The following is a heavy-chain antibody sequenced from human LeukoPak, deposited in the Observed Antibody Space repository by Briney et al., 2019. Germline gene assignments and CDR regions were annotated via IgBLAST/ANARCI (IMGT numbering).Heavy chain of an antibody. CDR1: GFTFSSYS. D-gene: IGHD3-10*01. V-gene: IGHV3-21*01. CDR3: ARGDRSGNYYGSGSP. CDR2: ISSSSSYI. J-gene: IGHJ5*02. Sequence: PGGSLRLSCAASGFTFSSYSMNWVRQAPRKGLEWVSSISSSSSYIYYADSVKGRFTISRDNAKNSLYLQMNSLRAEDTAVYYCARGDRSGNYYGSGSPWGQGTLVTVSS.